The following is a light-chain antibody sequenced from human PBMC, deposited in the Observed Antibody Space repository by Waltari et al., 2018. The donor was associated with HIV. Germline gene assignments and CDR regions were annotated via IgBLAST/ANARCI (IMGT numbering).Light chain of an antibody. Sequence: RVMTQSPATLSVSPGESATLSCRASQSVATNLAWYQHKPGQAPRLLIYAASTRATGVPARFSGSGSGTEFTLTITSLQSEDAAVYYCQQYNNSPPWSFGQGTKVEI. CDR1: QSVATN. J-gene: IGKJ1*01. CDR3: QQYNNSPPWS. V-gene: IGKV3-15*01. CDR2: AAS.